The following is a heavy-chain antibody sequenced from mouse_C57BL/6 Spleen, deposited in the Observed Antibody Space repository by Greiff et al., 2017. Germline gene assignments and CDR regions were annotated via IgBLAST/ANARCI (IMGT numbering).Heavy chain of an antibody. CDR2: ISSGSSTI. J-gene: IGHJ1*03. V-gene: IGHV5-17*01. CDR3: ARQSYVGYFEV. D-gene: IGHD1-1*01. CDR1: GFTFSDYG. Sequence: EVHLVESGGGLVKPGGSLKLSCAASGFTFSDYGMHWVRQAPEQGLEWVAYISSGSSTIYYADTVKGRVTISRDKAKNTLFLQMTSLRSEDTAMYYYARQSYVGYFEVWGTGTTVTVSS.